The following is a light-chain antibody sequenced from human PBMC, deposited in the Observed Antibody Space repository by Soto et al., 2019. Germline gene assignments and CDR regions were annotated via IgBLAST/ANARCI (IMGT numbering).Light chain of an antibody. CDR2: GAS. V-gene: IGKV3-20*01. CDR3: QQYGSSLRIT. CDR1: QSVSSSY. Sequence: EIVLTQSPGTLSLSPGERATLSCRASQSVSSSYLAWYQQKPGQPPRLLIYGASSRATGIPDRFSGSGSGTDFTLTISRLEPEDFAVYYCQQYGSSLRITFGQGTRLEIK. J-gene: IGKJ5*01.